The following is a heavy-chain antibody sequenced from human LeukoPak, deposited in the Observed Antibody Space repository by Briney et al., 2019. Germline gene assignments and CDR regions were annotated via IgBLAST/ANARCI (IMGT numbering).Heavy chain of an antibody. Sequence: GESLKISCKGSGYSFSIYWIAWVRQMPGKGLEGMGIIYPGDSDTRYSPSFQGQVTISADKSMSTAYLQWAGLRASDTAMYYCARRGYCSGGSCHSNAFDIWGQGAMVTVSS. CDR2: IYPGDSDT. D-gene: IGHD2-15*01. CDR1: GYSFSIYW. V-gene: IGHV5-51*01. J-gene: IGHJ3*02. CDR3: ARRGYCSGGSCHSNAFDI.